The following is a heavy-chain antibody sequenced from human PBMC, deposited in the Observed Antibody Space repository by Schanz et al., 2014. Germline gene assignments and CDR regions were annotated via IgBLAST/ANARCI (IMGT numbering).Heavy chain of an antibody. CDR1: GFRVITNY. V-gene: IGHV3-23*04. CDR3: ARRPQLQCFDY. CDR2: ISASGSAT. D-gene: IGHD4-4*01. Sequence: EQLVESGGGLVQPGGSLRLSCAASGFRVITNYMTWVRQAPGKGLEWVSTISASGSATYYADSVKGRLTISRDNSKNTVYLQMSSLRVEDTAVYYCARRPQLQCFDYWGQGTLVTVSS. J-gene: IGHJ4*02.